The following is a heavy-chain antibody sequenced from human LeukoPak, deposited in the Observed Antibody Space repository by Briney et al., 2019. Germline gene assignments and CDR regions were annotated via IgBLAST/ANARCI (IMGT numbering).Heavy chain of an antibody. Sequence: ASVKVSCKASGYTFTGYYMHWVRQAPGQGLEWMGWINPNSGGTNYAQKFQGRVTMTRDTSISTAYMELSRLRSDDTAMYYCARDPSGYSYGFVDYWGQGTLVTVSS. V-gene: IGHV1-2*02. CDR2: INPNSGGT. CDR1: GYTFTGYY. CDR3: ARDPSGYSYGFVDY. J-gene: IGHJ4*02. D-gene: IGHD5-18*01.